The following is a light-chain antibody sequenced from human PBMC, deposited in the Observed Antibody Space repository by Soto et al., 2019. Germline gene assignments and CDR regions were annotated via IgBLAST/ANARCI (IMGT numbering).Light chain of an antibody. CDR1: SSNIGSNT. V-gene: IGLV1-44*01. CDR3: AAWDDSLNGYV. J-gene: IGLJ1*01. CDR2: SNN. Sequence: QSVLTQPPSVSAAPGQSVIISCSGSSSNIGSNTVNWYQQLPGTAPKLLIYSNNQRPSGVPDRFSGSKSGTSASLAISGLQSEDEADYYCAAWDDSLNGYVFGTGTKVTVL.